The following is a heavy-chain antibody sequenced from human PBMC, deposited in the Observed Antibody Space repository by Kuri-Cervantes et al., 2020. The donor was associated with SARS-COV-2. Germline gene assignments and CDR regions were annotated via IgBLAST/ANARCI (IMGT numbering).Heavy chain of an antibody. CDR1: GFTFSSYD. CDR2: ISGSGGST. V-gene: IGHV3-23*01. D-gene: IGHD4-17*01. J-gene: IGHJ4*02. CDR3: AKVDPPLDYGDYVSH. Sequence: GESLKISCAACGFTFSSYDMHWVRQATGKGLEWVSAISGSGGSTYYADSVKGRFTISRDNSKNTLYLQMNSLRAEDTAVYYCAKVDPPLDYGDYVSHWGQGTLVTVSS.